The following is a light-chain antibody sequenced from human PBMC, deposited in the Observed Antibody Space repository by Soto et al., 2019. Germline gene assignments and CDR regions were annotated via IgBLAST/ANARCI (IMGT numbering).Light chain of an antibody. CDR2: MAS. J-gene: IGKJ1*01. CDR1: QSITNW. V-gene: IGKV1-5*03. Sequence: RRTKSHYTLSASVGDRVTITCRASQSITNWLAWYQQKPGKAPKVLIHMASSLKSGVPSRFSGSGSGTEFTLTISSLQPDDFATYYCQQYNIYFWT. CDR3: QQYNIYFWT.